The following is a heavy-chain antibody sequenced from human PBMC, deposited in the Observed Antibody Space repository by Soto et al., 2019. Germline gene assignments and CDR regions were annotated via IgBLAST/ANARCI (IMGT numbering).Heavy chain of an antibody. Sequence: PSETLSLTCTVSGGSFNSGDYYWSWIRQPPGKGLEWIGYIYYSGRTNYNPSLKSRVTISVDTSKNQFSLKLSSVTAADTAVYYCARGYCSSTSCYIWDNWFDPWGQGTLVTVSS. CDR3: ARGYCSSTSCYIWDNWFDP. CDR1: GGSFNSGDYY. V-gene: IGHV4-61*08. J-gene: IGHJ5*02. CDR2: IYYSGRT. D-gene: IGHD2-2*02.